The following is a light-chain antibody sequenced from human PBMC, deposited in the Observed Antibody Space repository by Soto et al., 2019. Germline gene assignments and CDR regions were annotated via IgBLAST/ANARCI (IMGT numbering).Light chain of an antibody. CDR2: KAS. CDR3: QQYHKYPWT. J-gene: IGKJ1*01. CDR1: QTINNW. Sequence: DIQMTQSPSTLSASVGDRVTITCRASQTINNWLAWYQQKPGKAPKLLIYKASSLEGGVSSRFSGRASGTGCTLSISSLQPDDFATFYCQQYHKYPWTFGQGTKVEI. V-gene: IGKV1-5*03.